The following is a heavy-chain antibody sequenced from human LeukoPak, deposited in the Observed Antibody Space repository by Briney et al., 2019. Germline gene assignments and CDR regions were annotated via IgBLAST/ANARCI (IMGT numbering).Heavy chain of an antibody. V-gene: IGHV4-39*07. CDR3: ARETTMIVVAGFFDY. CDR1: GGSISSSSYY. D-gene: IGHD3-22*01. J-gene: IGHJ4*02. Sequence: SETLSLTCTVSGGSISSSSYYWGWIRQPPGKGLEWIGSIYYSGSTYYNPSLKSRVTISVDTSKNQFSLKLSSVTAADTAVYYCARETTMIVVAGFFDYWGQGTLVTVSS. CDR2: IYYSGST.